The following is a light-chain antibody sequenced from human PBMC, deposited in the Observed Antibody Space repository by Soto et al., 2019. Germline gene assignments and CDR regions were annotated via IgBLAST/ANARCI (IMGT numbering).Light chain of an antibody. Sequence: QSVLTQPPSVSEAPRQRVTISCSGSSSNIGNNAVNWYQQLPGKAPKLLIYYDDLLPSGVSDRFSGSKSGTSASLAISGLQADYEADYYCAAWDDSLNGPVFGGGTNLTVL. J-gene: IGLJ2*01. CDR2: YDD. CDR1: SSNIGNNA. V-gene: IGLV1-36*01. CDR3: AAWDDSLNGPV.